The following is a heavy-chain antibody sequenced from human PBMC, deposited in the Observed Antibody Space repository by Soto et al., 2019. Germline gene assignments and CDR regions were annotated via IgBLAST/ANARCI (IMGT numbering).Heavy chain of an antibody. Sequence: QVQLVESGGGVVQPGRSLRLSCAASGFTFSSYGMHWVRQAPGKGLEWVAVIWYDGSNKYYADSVKGRFTISRDNSKNTLYLQMNSLRAEDTAVYYCARLSSWTKTQYYYYYGMDVWGQGTTVTVSS. D-gene: IGHD6-13*01. CDR2: IWYDGSNK. J-gene: IGHJ6*02. CDR3: ARLSSWTKTQYYYYYGMDV. CDR1: GFTFSSYG. V-gene: IGHV3-33*01.